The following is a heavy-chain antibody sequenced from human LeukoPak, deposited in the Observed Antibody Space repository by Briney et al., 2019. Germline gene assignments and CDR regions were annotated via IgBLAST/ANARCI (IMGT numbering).Heavy chain of an antibody. J-gene: IGHJ6*02. D-gene: IGHD3-9*01. CDR2: ISAYNGNT. CDR3: ARVQAPRYFDWPAQYYYYYYGMDV. CDR1: GYTFTSYG. V-gene: IGHV1-18*01. Sequence: ASVKVSCKASGYTFTSYGISWVRQAPGQGLEWMGWISAYNGNTNYAQKLQGRVTMTTDTSTSTAYMELRSLRSDDTAVYYCARVQAPRYFDWPAQYYYYYYGMDVWGQGTTVTVSS.